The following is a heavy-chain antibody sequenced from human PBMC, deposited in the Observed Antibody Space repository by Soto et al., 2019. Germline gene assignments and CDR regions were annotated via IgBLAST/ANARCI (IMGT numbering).Heavy chain of an antibody. V-gene: IGHV4-39*02. CDR3: ARVLRDYPFYYYYMDV. CDR2: IYYSGST. CDR1: SGSISSSSYF. Sequence: QLQLQESGPGLVKPSETLSLTCTVSSGSISSSSYFWGWIRQPPGKGLEWIGNIYYSGSTYYNPSLKSRVAISVDTSKNHFSLKLNSVTAAATAVYYCARVLRDYPFYYYYMDVWGKGTTVTVSS. D-gene: IGHD4-17*01. J-gene: IGHJ6*03.